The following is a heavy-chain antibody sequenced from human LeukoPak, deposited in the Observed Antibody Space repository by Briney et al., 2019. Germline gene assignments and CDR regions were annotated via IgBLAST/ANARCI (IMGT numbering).Heavy chain of an antibody. CDR2: LSGSGGSA. D-gene: IGHD3-22*01. CDR3: ATSDYYDTSGHPHDAFDI. J-gene: IGHJ3*02. CDR1: GFTFSTYA. Sequence: PGGSLRLSCATSGFTFSTYAMHWVRQAPGKGLEWVSSLSGSGGSASYADSVKGRFTISRDNSKDTLYLQMDSLRAEDTAVYYCATSDYYDTSGHPHDAFDIWGQGTMVTVSS. V-gene: IGHV3-23*01.